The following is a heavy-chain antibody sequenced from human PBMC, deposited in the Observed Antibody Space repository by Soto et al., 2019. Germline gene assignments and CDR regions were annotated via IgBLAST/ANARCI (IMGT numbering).Heavy chain of an antibody. CDR3: GRHAGGTNLTPWFEP. CDR1: GYSFTSYW. D-gene: IGHD2-2*01. Sequence: GESLKISCKGSGYSFTSYWIGWVRQMPGKGLEWMGIIYPGDSDTRYSPSFQGQVTISADKSISTAYLQWSSLKASDTAMYYCGRHAGGTNLTPWFEPWGQGALVTASS. V-gene: IGHV5-51*01. J-gene: IGHJ5*01. CDR2: IYPGDSDT.